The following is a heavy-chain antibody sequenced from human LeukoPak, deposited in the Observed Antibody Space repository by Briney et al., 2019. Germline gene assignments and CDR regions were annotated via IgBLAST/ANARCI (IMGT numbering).Heavy chain of an antibody. D-gene: IGHD4-17*01. CDR1: GYTFIDSY. Sequence: ASVKVSCKTSGYTFIDSYIHWVRQAPGQGLEWMGWINPDTDDTVYAQKFQDRGQMKRDTPINTAYMAPNRLTADDTAVYYCARPDYDDDDSPGRHDWGQGTQVTVSS. CDR2: INPDTDDT. J-gene: IGHJ4*02. CDR3: ARPDYDDDDSPGRHD. V-gene: IGHV1-2*02.